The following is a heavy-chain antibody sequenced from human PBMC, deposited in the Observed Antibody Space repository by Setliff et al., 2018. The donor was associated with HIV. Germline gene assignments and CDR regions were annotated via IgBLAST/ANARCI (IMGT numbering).Heavy chain of an antibody. CDR2: INHSGST. D-gene: IGHD2-15*01. CDR3: ARARRAGSGPKYFQH. V-gene: IGHV4-34*01. Sequence: SETLSLTCAVYGGSFNGYYWSWTRQPPGKGLEWIGEINHSGSTNYNPSLKGRVTMSVDKSKNQFSLRLSSVTAADTAVYYCARARRAGSGPKYFQHWGQGTLVTVSS. CDR1: GGSFNGYY. J-gene: IGHJ1*01.